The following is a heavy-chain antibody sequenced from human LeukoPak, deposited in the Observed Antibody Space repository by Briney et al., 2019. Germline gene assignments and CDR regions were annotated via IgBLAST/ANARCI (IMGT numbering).Heavy chain of an antibody. CDR2: ISGSGGST. Sequence: PGRSLRLSCAASGFTFSSYAMSWVRQAPGKGLEWVSAISGSGGSTYYADSVKGRFTISRDNSKNTLYLQMNSLRAEDTAVYYCAKVTVSSYYDSSGYLEAYYFDYWGQGTLVTVSS. CDR1: GFTFSSYA. D-gene: IGHD3-22*01. V-gene: IGHV3-23*01. J-gene: IGHJ4*02. CDR3: AKVTVSSYYDSSGYLEAYYFDY.